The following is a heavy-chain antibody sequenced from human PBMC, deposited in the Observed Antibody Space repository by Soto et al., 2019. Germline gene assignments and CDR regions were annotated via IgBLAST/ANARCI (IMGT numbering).Heavy chain of an antibody. CDR3: ARREQSDYYYMDV. CDR2: ISSNGVGT. V-gene: IGHV3-64*01. CDR1: GFTFSNYA. D-gene: IGHD6-19*01. J-gene: IGHJ6*03. Sequence: EVQLVESGGGLVQPGGSLRLSCAASGFTFSNYAMDWVRQAPGKVLEYVSGISSNGVGTYYANSVKDRFTISRDNSKNTLYLQMGSLRAEDMAVYYCARREQSDYYYMDVWGKGTSVTFSS.